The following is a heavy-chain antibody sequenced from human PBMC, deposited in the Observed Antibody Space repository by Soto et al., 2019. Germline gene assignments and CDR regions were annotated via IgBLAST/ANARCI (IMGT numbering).Heavy chain of an antibody. D-gene: IGHD3-10*01. V-gene: IGHV4-59*01. CDR1: AGSISSYY. CDR2: IYNSGST. J-gene: IGHJ6*02. CDR3: ARIIRTLAWDGVDV. Sequence: QVQLQESVPGLVKASETLSLTCTVSAGSISSYYWGWIRQSPGTGLEWIGYIYNSGSTNYNPSLKSRLTMSVDTSKNQFSLKLSSVTAADTAVYYCARIIRTLAWDGVDVWGQGTRVTV.